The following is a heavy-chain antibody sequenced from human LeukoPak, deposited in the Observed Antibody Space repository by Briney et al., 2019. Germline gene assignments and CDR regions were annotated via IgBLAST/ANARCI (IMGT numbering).Heavy chain of an antibody. Sequence: SGTLSLTCTASGVPISSYYWSWIRQPPGKGLEWIGNVYYSGRPNNNPSLRSRVTISVDRSKNQLSLMLSSRTAADNAVYYCCKRSPYWMEWFVDHWGQGTVVIVS. CDR3: CKRSPYWMEWFVDH. J-gene: IGHJ1*01. CDR2: VYYSGRP. D-gene: IGHD3-3*01. V-gene: IGHV4-59*08. CDR1: GVPISSYY.